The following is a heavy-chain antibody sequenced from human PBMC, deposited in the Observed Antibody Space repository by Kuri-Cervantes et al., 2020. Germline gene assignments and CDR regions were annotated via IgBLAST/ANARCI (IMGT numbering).Heavy chain of an antibody. CDR1: GGSITSDY. CDR2: FYYSGKT. CDR3: ARHDYYGAYYMDV. D-gene: IGHD3-10*01. Sequence: SETLSLTCTVSGGSITSDYWNWIRQPPGKGLEWIGQFYYSGKTKYNPSLKSRVTILVSTSKNQFSLKLSSVTAADTALYYCARHDYYGAYYMDVWGKGTTVTVSS. J-gene: IGHJ6*03. V-gene: IGHV4-59*08.